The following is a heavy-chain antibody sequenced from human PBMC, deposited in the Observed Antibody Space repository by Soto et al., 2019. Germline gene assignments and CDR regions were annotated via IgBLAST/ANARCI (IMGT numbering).Heavy chain of an antibody. J-gene: IGHJ4*02. CDR3: ARGEHSSWADYYFDY. CDR2: IIPIFGTA. Sequence: GASVKVSCKASGGTFSIYASSWVRQAPGQGLEWMGGIIPIFGTANYAQKFQGRVTITADESTSTAYMELSSLRSEDTAVYYCARGEHSSWADYYFDYWGQGTLVTVSS. CDR1: GGTFSIYA. D-gene: IGHD6-13*01. V-gene: IGHV1-69*13.